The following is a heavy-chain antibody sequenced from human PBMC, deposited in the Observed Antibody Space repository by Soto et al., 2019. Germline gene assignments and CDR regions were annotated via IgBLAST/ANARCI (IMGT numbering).Heavy chain of an antibody. CDR2: IYYSGST. Sequence: PSETLSLTCTVSGGSISSYYWSWIRQPPGKGLEWIGYIYYSGSTNYNPSLKSRVTISVDTSKNQFSLKLSSVTAADTAVYYCARGLLSSGFLEWLPEYYFDYWGQGTQVTVSS. D-gene: IGHD3-3*01. V-gene: IGHV4-59*08. CDR3: ARGLLSSGFLEWLPEYYFDY. CDR1: GGSISSYY. J-gene: IGHJ4*02.